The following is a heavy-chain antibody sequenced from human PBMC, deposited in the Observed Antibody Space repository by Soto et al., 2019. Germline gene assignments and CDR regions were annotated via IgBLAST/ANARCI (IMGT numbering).Heavy chain of an antibody. J-gene: IGHJ4*02. V-gene: IGHV4-31*03. CDR3: ASGRQAIFGVVILKSWYSFDY. CDR2: IYYSGST. D-gene: IGHD3-3*01. Sequence: SETLSLTCTVSGGSISIGGYYWSWIRQHPGKGLEWIGYIYYSGSTYYNPSLKSRVTISVDTSKNQFSLKLSSVTAADTAVYYCASGRQAIFGVVILKSWYSFDYWGQGIMVTSSS. CDR1: GGSISIGGYY.